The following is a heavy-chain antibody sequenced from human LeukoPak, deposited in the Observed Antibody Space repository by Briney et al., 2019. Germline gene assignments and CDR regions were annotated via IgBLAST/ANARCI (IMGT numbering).Heavy chain of an antibody. CDR3: AQLDYYGSGRYDY. CDR1: GFTVSDNY. V-gene: IGHV3-66*01. J-gene: IGHJ4*02. D-gene: IGHD3-10*01. Sequence: GRSLRLSCAASGFTVSDNYMSWVRQAPGKGLEWVSVTYRGGNTYYADSVKGRFNISRDNSKNTLYLQMNSLRAEDTAVYYCAQLDYYGSGRYDYWGQGTLVTVSS. CDR2: TYRGGNT.